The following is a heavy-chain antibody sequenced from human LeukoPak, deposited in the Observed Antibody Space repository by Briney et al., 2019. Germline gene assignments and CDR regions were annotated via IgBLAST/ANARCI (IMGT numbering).Heavy chain of an antibody. Sequence: SVKVSCKASGGTFNSYAIIWVRQAPGQGREWMGGIIPIFGTANYAQKFQGRVTITTDESTSTAYMELSSLRSEDTAVYYCARTWVATTTGYYYYYMDVWGKGTTVTVSS. CDR1: GGTFNSYA. V-gene: IGHV1-69*05. J-gene: IGHJ6*03. D-gene: IGHD5-24*01. CDR3: ARTWVATTTGYYYYYMDV. CDR2: IIPIFGTA.